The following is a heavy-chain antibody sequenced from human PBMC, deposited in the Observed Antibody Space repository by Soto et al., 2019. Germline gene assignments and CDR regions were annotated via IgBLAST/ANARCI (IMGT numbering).Heavy chain of an antibody. D-gene: IGHD4-17*01. V-gene: IGHV5-51*01. CDR2: INPGHSDT. Sequence: GESLKISCKCSGYRFTNYWIGWVRQMPGKGLEWMGIINPGHSDTKYSPSFQGQVTISVDKSINTAYLQWGSLQASDTAIYYCARPTYGAADYWGQGTLVTVSS. CDR1: GYRFTNYW. J-gene: IGHJ4*02. CDR3: ARPTYGAADY.